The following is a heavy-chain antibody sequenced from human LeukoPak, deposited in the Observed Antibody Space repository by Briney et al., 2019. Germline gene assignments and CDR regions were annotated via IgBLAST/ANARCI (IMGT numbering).Heavy chain of an antibody. CDR2: IYYSGST. J-gene: IGHJ4*02. CDR3: ARDRTIFDY. CDR1: GGSISSYY. Sequence: TSETLSLTCTVSGGSISSYYWSWIRQPPGKGLEWIGYIYYSGSTNYNPSLKSRVTISVDTSKNQFSLKLSSVTAADTAVYYCARDRTIFDYWGQETLVTVSS. D-gene: IGHD1-7*01. V-gene: IGHV4-59*01.